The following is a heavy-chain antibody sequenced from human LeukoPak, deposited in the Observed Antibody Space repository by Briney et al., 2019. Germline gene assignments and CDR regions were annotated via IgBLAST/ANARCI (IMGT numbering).Heavy chain of an antibody. V-gene: IGHV4-30-2*01. CDR3: ARASRLIFYDSGGPLLDN. Sequence: PSETLSLTCAVYGGSISSGGYSWSWIRQPPGKGLEWIGYIYHSGSTYYNPSLKSRVTISFDTSKNQFSLKLRSVTAADTAVYYCARASRLIFYDSGGPLLDNWGQGTLVTVSS. D-gene: IGHD3-22*01. CDR2: IYHSGST. CDR1: GGSISSGGYS. J-gene: IGHJ4*02.